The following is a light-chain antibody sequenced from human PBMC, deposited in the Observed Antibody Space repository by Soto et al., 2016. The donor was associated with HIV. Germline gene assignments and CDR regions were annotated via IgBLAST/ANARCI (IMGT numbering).Light chain of an antibody. CDR3: QQYNNYSPLT. CDR2: KAS. V-gene: IGKV1-5*03. Sequence: DIQMTQSPSTLSASVGDRVTITCRASQSISVWLAWYQQKPGKAPNLLIYKASSLDSGVPSRFSGSGSGTEFTLTISSLQPDDFATYYCQQYNNYSPLTFGGGTKVEIK. J-gene: IGKJ4*01. CDR1: QSISVW.